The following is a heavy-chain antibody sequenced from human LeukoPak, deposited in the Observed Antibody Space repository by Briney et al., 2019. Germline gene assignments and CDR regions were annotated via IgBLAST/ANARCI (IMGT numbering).Heavy chain of an antibody. Sequence: SVKVSCKTSGGTFNSYAISWVRQAPGQGLEWMGGITAIFRTTNYAQKFQGRVTITADESMSTVYMELSSLRSEDTAVYYCARHSGYHSTMYLDYWGQGTLVTVSS. CDR1: GGTFNSYA. D-gene: IGHD3-22*01. CDR3: ARHSGYHSTMYLDY. CDR2: ITAIFRTT. J-gene: IGHJ4*02. V-gene: IGHV1-69*13.